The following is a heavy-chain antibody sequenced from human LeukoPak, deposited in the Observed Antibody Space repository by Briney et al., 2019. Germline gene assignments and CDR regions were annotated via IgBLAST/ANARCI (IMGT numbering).Heavy chain of an antibody. D-gene: IGHD6-19*01. V-gene: IGHV3-48*01. CDR3: ARDQGIAVALSFDY. CDR1: GFTFSSYG. Sequence: PGGSLRLSCAASGFTFSSYGMNWVRQAPGKGLEWVSYISSSSSTIYYADSVKGRFTISRDNAKNSLYLQMNSLGAEDTAVYYCARDQGIAVALSFDYWGQGTLVTVSS. J-gene: IGHJ4*02. CDR2: ISSSSSTI.